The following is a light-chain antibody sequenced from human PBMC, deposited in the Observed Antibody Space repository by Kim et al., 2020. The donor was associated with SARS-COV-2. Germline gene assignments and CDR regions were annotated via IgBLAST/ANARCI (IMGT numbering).Light chain of an antibody. Sequence: SPGDRATLSCRAGQNIGSNVAWYQVKPGQTPRLLSFGSSTRASGIPGRFSGNVSGTEFTLSITTLQAVDFALYYCQQYNHWPPMYNFGQGTNLEI. J-gene: IGKJ2*01. CDR3: QQYNHWPPMYN. V-gene: IGKV3-15*01. CDR1: QNIGSN. CDR2: GSS.